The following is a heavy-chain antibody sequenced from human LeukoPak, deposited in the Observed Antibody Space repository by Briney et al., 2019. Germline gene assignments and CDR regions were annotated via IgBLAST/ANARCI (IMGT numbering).Heavy chain of an antibody. D-gene: IGHD6-13*01. CDR3: ARVTEVAAAGPNPGFFDY. V-gene: IGHV1-18*01. CDR1: GYTFTSYG. J-gene: IGHJ4*02. Sequence: GASVKVSCKASGYTFTSYGISWVRQAPGQGLEWMGWISAYNGNTNYAQKLQGRVTMTTDTSTSTAYMELRSLRSDDTAVYYCARVTEVAAAGPNPGFFDYRGQGTLVTVSS. CDR2: ISAYNGNT.